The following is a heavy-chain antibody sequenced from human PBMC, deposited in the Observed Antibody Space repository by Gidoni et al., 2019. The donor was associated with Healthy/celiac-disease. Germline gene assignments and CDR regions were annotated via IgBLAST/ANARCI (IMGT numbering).Heavy chain of an antibody. CDR2: ISSSGSTI. CDR1: GFAFSSYE. Sequence: EVQLVESGGGLVQPGGSLRLSCAASGFAFSSYEMKWVSQAPGKGLEWISYISSSGSTIYYADSIKGRFTISRDNAKNSLYLQMNSLRAEETAVYYCARDGGTTVTTFDYWGQGTLVTVSS. CDR3: ARDGGTTVTTFDY. D-gene: IGHD4-17*01. J-gene: IGHJ4*02. V-gene: IGHV3-48*03.